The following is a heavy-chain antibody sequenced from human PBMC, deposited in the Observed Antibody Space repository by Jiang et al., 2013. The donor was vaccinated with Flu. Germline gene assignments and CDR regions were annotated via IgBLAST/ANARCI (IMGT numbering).Heavy chain of an antibody. CDR3: ASRIQLRNYYYGMDV. CDR2: LLYGST. CDR1: GGSISSSSYY. J-gene: IGHJ6*02. Sequence: LVKPSETLSLTCTVSGGSISSSSYYWGWIRQPQEGAGVDWEYLLYGSTYYNPSLKSRVTISVDTSKNQFSLKLSSVTAADTAVYYCASRIQLRNYYYGMDVWGQGTTVTVSS. D-gene: IGHD5-18*01. V-gene: IGHV4-39*01.